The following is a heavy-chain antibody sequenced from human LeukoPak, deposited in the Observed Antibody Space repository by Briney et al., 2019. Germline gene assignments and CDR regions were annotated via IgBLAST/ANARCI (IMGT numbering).Heavy chain of an antibody. V-gene: IGHV4-38-2*02. D-gene: IGHD1-26*01. CDR2: IYHSGST. J-gene: IGHJ4*02. Sequence: PSETLSLTCTVSGYSISSGYYWGWIRQPPGKGLEWIGSIYHSGSTYYNPSLKSRVTISVDTSKNQFSLKLSSVTAADTAVYYCARDLGTFNNEGELDFDYWGQGTLVTVSS. CDR3: ARDLGTFNNEGELDFDY. CDR1: GYSISSGYY.